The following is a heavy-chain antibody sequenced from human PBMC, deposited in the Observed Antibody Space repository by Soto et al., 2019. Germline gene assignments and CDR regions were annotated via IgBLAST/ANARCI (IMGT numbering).Heavy chain of an antibody. CDR1: GGTFSSYA. Sequence: GALVKVSCKASGGTFSSYAIGWVRQAPGQGLEWMGGIIPIFGTANYAQKFQGRVTITADESTSTAYMELSSLRSEDTAVYYCARADSSGYNDYWGQGTLVTVSS. D-gene: IGHD3-22*01. V-gene: IGHV1-69*13. CDR3: ARADSSGYNDY. CDR2: IIPIFGTA. J-gene: IGHJ4*02.